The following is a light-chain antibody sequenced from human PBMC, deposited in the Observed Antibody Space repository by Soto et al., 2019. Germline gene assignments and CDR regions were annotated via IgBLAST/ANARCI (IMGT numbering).Light chain of an antibody. Sequence: EIVLTQSPGTLSVSPGDRVTLSCRASQSISINLAWYQHKPGQAPWLLIHGGSTRATGIPARISGSGSGTEFTLTISSLQSEDFAVYYCQQFRNWPWTFGQGTKVDIK. CDR2: GGS. J-gene: IGKJ1*01. CDR3: QQFRNWPWT. CDR1: QSISIN. V-gene: IGKV3D-15*01.